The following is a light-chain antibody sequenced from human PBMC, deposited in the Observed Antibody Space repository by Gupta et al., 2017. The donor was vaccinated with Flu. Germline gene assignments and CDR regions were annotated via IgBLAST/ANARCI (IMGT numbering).Light chain of an antibody. J-gene: IGLJ3*02. CDR1: SSNIGSNY. CDR3: AAWDDSVSGPKWV. CDR2: RND. V-gene: IGLV1-47*01. Sequence: QSVLTQSPSASGTPGQRVTISCSGSSSNIGSNYVYWYQQLPGTAPKVLIYRNDQRPSGVPDRFSGSKSGTSASLDISGLRSEDEADYFCAAWDDSVSGPKWVLGGGTKLTVL.